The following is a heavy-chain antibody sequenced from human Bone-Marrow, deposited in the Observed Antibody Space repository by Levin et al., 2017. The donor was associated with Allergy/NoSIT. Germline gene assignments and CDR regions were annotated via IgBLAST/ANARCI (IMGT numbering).Heavy chain of an antibody. D-gene: IGHD6-13*01. CDR3: AARTPGIGHS. V-gene: IGHV3-53*01. Sequence: GGSLRLSCSASGFTVSNNYMKWVRQAPGKGLEWVSLIYSGGNTYYADSVKGRFTISRDNSKNTVYLQMNSLRAEDTAVYYCAARTPGIGHSWGQGTLVTVSS. J-gene: IGHJ4*02. CDR1: GFTVSNNY. CDR2: IYSGGNT.